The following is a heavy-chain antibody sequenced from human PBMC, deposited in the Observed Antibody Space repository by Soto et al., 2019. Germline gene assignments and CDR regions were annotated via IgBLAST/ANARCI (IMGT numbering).Heavy chain of an antibody. CDR2: ITWNGGNS. CDR1: GFRFDDYN. V-gene: IGHV3-43*01. J-gene: IGHJ6*02. D-gene: IGHD5-12*01. Sequence: GGSLRLSCAASGFRFDDYNMHWVRQAPGKGLEWVSLITWNGGNSYYADSVKGRFTISRDGTTKSLSLQMTSLKREDTGLYFCVIETLRYGYASDVWGQGLTVTVFS. CDR3: VIETLRYGYASDV.